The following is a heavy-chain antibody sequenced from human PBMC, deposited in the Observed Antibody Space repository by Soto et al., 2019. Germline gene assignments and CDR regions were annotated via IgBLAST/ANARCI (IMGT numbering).Heavy chain of an antibody. V-gene: IGHV5-10-1*01. D-gene: IGHD2-15*01. CDR1: GYSFTNYW. J-gene: IGHJ4*02. CDR2: IDPDDSYT. Sequence: GESLKISCKGSGYSFTNYWINWVRQMPGKGLEWMGRIDPDDSYTNYSPSFQGHVTISVDKSISTAYLQWSSLQASDTAIYYCARLPTPTYCSGSTCSGYWDQGTLVTVSS. CDR3: ARLPTPTYCSGSTCSGY.